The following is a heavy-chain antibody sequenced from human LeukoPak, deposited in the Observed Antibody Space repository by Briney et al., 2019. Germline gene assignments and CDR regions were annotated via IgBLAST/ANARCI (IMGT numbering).Heavy chain of an antibody. CDR1: GFIVSGDF. Sequence: GGSLRLSCAASGFIVSGDFMSWVRQAPGKGLEWVSVIYSDGSTYYADSVKGRFTISRDNSKNTLYLQMNSLRAEDTAVYYCAKDLLAGTNYWGQGTLVTVPS. J-gene: IGHJ4*02. CDR2: IYSDGST. V-gene: IGHV3-53*01. D-gene: IGHD6-19*01. CDR3: AKDLLAGTNY.